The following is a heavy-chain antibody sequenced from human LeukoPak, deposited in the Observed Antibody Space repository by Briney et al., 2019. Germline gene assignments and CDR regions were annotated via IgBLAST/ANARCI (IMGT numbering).Heavy chain of an antibody. CDR3: ARLTIFGPGLKYYYYGMDV. CDR1: GGTFSSYA. CDR2: IIPIFGTA. D-gene: IGHD3-3*01. V-gene: IGHV1-69*01. J-gene: IGHJ6*02. Sequence: GASVTVSCKASGGTFSSYAISWVRQAPGQGLEWMGGIIPIFGTANYAQKFQGRVTITADESTSTAYMELSSLRSEDTAVYYCARLTIFGPGLKYYYYGMDVWGQRTTVTVSS.